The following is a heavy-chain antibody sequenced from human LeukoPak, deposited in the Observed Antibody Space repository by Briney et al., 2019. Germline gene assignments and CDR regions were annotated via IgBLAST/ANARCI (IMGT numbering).Heavy chain of an antibody. CDR1: GGSFFGYY. J-gene: IGHJ4*02. Sequence: SETLSLTCGVYGGSFFGYYWTWIRQPPGKGLEWIGEINHSGSTRYNPSLKSRVTISLDTSKSQFSLKLTSVTAADTAVYFCARVPSRGSPFFDFWGQGTLVTVPS. V-gene: IGHV4-34*01. D-gene: IGHD5-12*01. CDR2: INHSGST. CDR3: ARVPSRGSPFFDF.